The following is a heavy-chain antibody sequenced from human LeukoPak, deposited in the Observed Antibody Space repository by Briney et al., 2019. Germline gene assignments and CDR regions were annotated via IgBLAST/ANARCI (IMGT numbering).Heavy chain of an antibody. J-gene: IGHJ5*02. CDR1: GYTFTSYA. CDR2: INAGNGNT. D-gene: IGHD3-3*01. CDR3: ARVGTIFGVTSRYWFDP. V-gene: IGHV1-3*01. Sequence: ASVKVSCKASGYTFTSYAMHWVRQAPGQRLEWMGRINAGNGNTKYSQKFQGRVTITRDTSASTAYMELSSLRSEDTAVYYCARVGTIFGVTSRYWFDPWGQGTLVTVSS.